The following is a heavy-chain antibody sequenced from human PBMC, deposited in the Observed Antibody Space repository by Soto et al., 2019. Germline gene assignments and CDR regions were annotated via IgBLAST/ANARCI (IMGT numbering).Heavy chain of an antibody. CDR1: GVTFSSYS. CDR2: ISSSSSII. J-gene: IGHJ5*02. Sequence: EVQLVESGGGLVQPGWSLRLSCAASGVTFSSYSMNWVRQDPGKGLVWVSYISSSSSIIYYADSVKGRFTISRETAKISLYLPMNSLRDEDTAVYYCARDSSSWPNWFDPWGQGTLVTVSS. V-gene: IGHV3-48*02. CDR3: ARDSSSWPNWFDP. D-gene: IGHD6-13*01.